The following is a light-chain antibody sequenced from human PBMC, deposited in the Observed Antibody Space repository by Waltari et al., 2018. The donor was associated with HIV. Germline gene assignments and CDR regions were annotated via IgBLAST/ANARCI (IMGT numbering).Light chain of an antibody. CDR2: DND. CDR1: SSNIGKNY. Sequence: QSVLTQPPSVSAAPGQKVTISCAGSSSNIGKNYVSWYHQVPGTAPKLVSYDNDKRPTELRERFSGFKSGASATLAITGLQPGDEGEYYCAAWDSSLNIMLFGGGTKVTV. V-gene: IGLV1-51*01. CDR3: AAWDSSLNIML. J-gene: IGLJ3*02.